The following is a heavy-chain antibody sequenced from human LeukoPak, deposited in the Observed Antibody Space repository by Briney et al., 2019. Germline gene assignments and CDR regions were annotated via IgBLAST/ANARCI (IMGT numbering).Heavy chain of an antibody. Sequence: PSETLSLTCAVYGGSFGGYYWSWIRQPPGKGLEWIGEINHSGSTNYNPSLKSRVTISVDTSKNQFSLKLSSVTAADTAVYYCATNPDILTGYDEQDAFDIWGQGTMVTVSS. CDR3: ATNPDILTGYDEQDAFDI. D-gene: IGHD3-9*01. CDR1: GGSFGGYY. CDR2: INHSGST. J-gene: IGHJ3*02. V-gene: IGHV4-34*01.